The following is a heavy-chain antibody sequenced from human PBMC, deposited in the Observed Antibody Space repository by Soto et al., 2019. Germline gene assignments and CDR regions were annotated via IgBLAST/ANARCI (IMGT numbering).Heavy chain of an antibody. Sequence: QVQLQQWGAGLLKPSETLSLTCAVYGGSFSGYYWSWIRQPPGKGLEWIGEINHSGSTNYNPSLKSRVTISVSTSKNQFALKLSSVTAADTAVYYCARGVVPVGYCSGGSCYPYFDYWGQGTLVTVSS. D-gene: IGHD2-15*01. CDR1: GGSFSGYY. CDR2: INHSGST. J-gene: IGHJ4*02. V-gene: IGHV4-34*01. CDR3: ARGVVPVGYCSGGSCYPYFDY.